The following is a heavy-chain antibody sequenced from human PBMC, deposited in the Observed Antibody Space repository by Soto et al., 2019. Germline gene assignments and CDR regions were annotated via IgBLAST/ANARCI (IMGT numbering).Heavy chain of an antibody. CDR1: GGTFSSYT. D-gene: IGHD3-22*01. Sequence: QVQLVQSGAEVKQPGSSVKVSCKASGGTFSSYTISWVRQAPGQGLEWMGRIIPILGIANYAQKFQGRVTITADKSTSTAYMELSSLRSEDTAVYYCARGGSSGYDWYFDLWGRGTLVTVSS. J-gene: IGHJ2*01. CDR2: IIPILGIA. V-gene: IGHV1-69*02. CDR3: ARGGSSGYDWYFDL.